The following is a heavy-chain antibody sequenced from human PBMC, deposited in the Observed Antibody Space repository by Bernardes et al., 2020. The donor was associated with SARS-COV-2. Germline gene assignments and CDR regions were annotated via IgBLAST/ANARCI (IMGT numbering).Heavy chain of an antibody. J-gene: IGHJ6*02. CDR1: GYTFTSYG. CDR3: ARLGVLRFLEWPLFGYYYYGMDV. D-gene: IGHD3-3*01. V-gene: IGHV1-18*01. Sequence: ASVKVSCKASGYTFTSYGISWVRQAPGQGLEWMGWISAYNGNTNYAQKLQGRVTMTTDTSTSTAYMELRSLRSDDTAVYYCARLGVLRFLEWPLFGYYYYGMDVWSQGTTVTVSS. CDR2: ISAYNGNT.